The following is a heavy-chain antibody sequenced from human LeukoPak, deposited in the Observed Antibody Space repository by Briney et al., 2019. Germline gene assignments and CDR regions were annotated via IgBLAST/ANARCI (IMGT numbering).Heavy chain of an antibody. CDR3: ARGRGEWLVAPYYFDY. V-gene: IGHV3-11*01. CDR2: ISSSGSTI. D-gene: IGHD6-19*01. Sequence: PGGSLRLSCAASGFTFSDHYMSWIRQAPGKGLEWVSYISSSGSTIYYADSVKGRFTISRDNAKNSLYLQMNSLRAEDTAVYYCARGRGEWLVAPYYFDYWGQGTLVTVSS. J-gene: IGHJ4*02. CDR1: GFTFSDHY.